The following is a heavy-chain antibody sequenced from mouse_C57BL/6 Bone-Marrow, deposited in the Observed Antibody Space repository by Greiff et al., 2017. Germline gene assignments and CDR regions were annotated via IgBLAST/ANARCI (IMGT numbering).Heavy chain of an antibody. J-gene: IGHJ4*01. D-gene: IGHD1-1*01. V-gene: IGHV2-9-1*01. CDR2: IWTGGGT. Sequence: VQLVESGPGLVAPSQSLSITCTVSGFSLTSYAISWVRQPPGKGLEWLGVIWTGGGTNYNSALKSSLSINKDNSESQVFLKMNSLQTDDTARYYCARASYYYDGYYYAMDYWGQGTSVTVSA. CDR3: ARASYYYDGYYYAMDY. CDR1: GFSLTSYA.